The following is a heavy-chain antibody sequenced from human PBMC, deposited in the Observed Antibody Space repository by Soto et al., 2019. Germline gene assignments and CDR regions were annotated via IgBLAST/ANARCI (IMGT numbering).Heavy chain of an antibody. CDR3: ARVYSSSALDY. V-gene: IGHV3-30-3*01. CDR2: ISYDGSNK. CDR1: GFTFSSYA. J-gene: IGHJ4*02. D-gene: IGHD6-6*01. Sequence: PGGSLRLSCAASGFTFSSYAMHWVRQAPGKGLEWVAVISYDGSNKYYADSVKGRFTISRDNSKNTLYLQMNSLRAEDTAVYYCARVYSSSALDYWGQGTLVTV.